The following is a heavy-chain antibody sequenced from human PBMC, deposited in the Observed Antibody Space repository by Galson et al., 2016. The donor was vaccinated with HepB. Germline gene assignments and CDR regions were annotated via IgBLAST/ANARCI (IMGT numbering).Heavy chain of an antibody. J-gene: IGHJ4*02. Sequence: SLRLSCAASGFTFSRYGMHWVRQAPGKGLEWVAVISYPGTSQYYADSVKGRFTISRDISKNAVYLQLSSLRTEDTAVYYCTTGLMRAVGSKSDFWGQGTLVTVSS. CDR3: TTGLMRAVGSKSDF. CDR2: ISYPGTSQ. V-gene: IGHV3-30*03. D-gene: IGHD3-16*01. CDR1: GFTFSRYG.